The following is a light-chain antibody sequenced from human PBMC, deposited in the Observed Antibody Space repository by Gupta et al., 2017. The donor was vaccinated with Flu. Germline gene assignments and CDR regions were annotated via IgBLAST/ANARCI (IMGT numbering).Light chain of an antibody. CDR1: SGHSSYA. J-gene: IGLJ3*02. Sequence: QLVLTQSPSASASLAASVKLTCTLSSGHSSYAIAWHQQQPEKGPRYLMKLNSDGSHNKGDGIPDRFSGSSSGAERYLTISSLQSEDEADYYCQTWGTGIWVFGGGTKLTVL. CDR2: LNSDGSH. CDR3: QTWGTGIWV. V-gene: IGLV4-69*01.